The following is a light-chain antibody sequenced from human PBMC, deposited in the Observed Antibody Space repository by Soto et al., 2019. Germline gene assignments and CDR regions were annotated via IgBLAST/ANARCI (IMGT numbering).Light chain of an antibody. CDR2: GAS. CDR1: QSISSN. J-gene: IGKJ3*01. Sequence: EIVMTQSPATLSVSPGERATLSCRASQSISSNLAWYQQKPGQAPRLLIYGASTRATGIPARFSGSGSGTALPRTISSLQSEDVAVYHCQQYNSRPFTFGPGTKVDI. CDR3: QQYNSRPFT. V-gene: IGKV3-15*01.